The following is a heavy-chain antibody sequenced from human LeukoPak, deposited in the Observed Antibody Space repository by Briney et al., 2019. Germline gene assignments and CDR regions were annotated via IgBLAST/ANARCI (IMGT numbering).Heavy chain of an antibody. V-gene: IGHV3-23*01. CDR3: AKGDDIGKHPTRAYYFDT. CDR2: TGLNSVNT. J-gene: IGHJ4*02. D-gene: IGHD5-24*01. CDR1: GFTFSRHA. Sequence: PGGSLTLSCAASGFTFSRHAMSWVRQAPGKGLEWVSTTGLNSVNTLCAESVQGRFSISRDNPKNTLDLQMDNPSVDDTAVYYCAKGDDIGKHPTRAYYFDTWGQGTLVTVSS.